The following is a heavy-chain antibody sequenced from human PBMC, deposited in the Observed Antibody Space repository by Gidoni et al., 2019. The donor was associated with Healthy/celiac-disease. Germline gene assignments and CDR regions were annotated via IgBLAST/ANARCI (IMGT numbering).Heavy chain of an antibody. D-gene: IGHD6-19*01. CDR3: ARDLPYSSGWYPHYYYYGMDV. J-gene: IGHJ6*02. V-gene: IGHV1-18*01. CDR1: GYTFTSDG. CDR2: IGAYNGNT. Sequence: QVQLVQSGAEVKNPGASVKVYCKASGYTFTSDGLSWVRQAPGQGLEWMGWIGAYNGNTNYAQKLQGRVTMTTDTSTSTAYMELRSLRSDDTAVYYCARDLPYSSGWYPHYYYYGMDVWGQGTTVTVSS.